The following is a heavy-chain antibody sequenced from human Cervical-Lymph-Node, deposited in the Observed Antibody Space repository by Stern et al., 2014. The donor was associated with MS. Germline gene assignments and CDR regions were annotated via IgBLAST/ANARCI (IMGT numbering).Heavy chain of an antibody. CDR2: IIPILGLA. Sequence: VQLLESGAEVKKPGSSMNVSCKTSGGIFSRSYAITWMRQAPGQRLEWMGRIIPILGLANYAQKFQGRVTITADTSTSTTYMELSSLRSEDTAVYYCARGVVSNRAAATLHNLFDPWGQGTLVTVSS. CDR3: ARGVVSNRAAATLHNLFDP. V-gene: IGHV1-69*09. J-gene: IGHJ5*02. CDR1: GGIFSRSYA. D-gene: IGHD2-15*01.